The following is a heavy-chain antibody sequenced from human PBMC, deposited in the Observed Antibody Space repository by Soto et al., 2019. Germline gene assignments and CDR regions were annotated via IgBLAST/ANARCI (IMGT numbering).Heavy chain of an antibody. CDR2: INPNSGGT. J-gene: IGHJ4*02. CDR3: ARDRGIAVAGTGFDY. V-gene: IGHV1-2*04. D-gene: IGHD6-19*01. CDR1: GYTFTGYY. Sequence: ASVKVSCKASGYTFTGYYMHWVRQPPGQGLEWMGWINPNSGGTNYAQKFQGWVTMTRDTSISTAYMELSRLRSDDTAVYYCARDRGIAVAGTGFDYWGQGTLVTVSS.